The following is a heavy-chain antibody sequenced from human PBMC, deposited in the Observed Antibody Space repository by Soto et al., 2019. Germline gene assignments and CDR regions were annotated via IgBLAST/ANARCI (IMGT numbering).Heavy chain of an antibody. CDR2: VYYSGST. Sequence: SETLSLTCTVSGDSISSYYWSWIRQPPGKGLEWIGSVYYSGSTNYNPSLKSRVTISVDTSKNQFSLKLSSVTAADTAVYYCARYGGQYFIFDSCQVCRPFFDYWGEGTPGTVSS. CDR3: ARYGGQYFIFDSCQVCRPFFDY. CDR1: GDSISSYY. V-gene: IGHV4-59*08. D-gene: IGHD2-15*01. J-gene: IGHJ4*02.